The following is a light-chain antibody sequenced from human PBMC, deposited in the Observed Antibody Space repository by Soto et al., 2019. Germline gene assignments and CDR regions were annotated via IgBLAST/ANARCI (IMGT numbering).Light chain of an antibody. CDR1: QGISSS. Sequence: AIQLTQSPSSLSASVGDRVTITCRASQGISSSLAWYQQKSGKAPELLIYDVSTLQGGVPSRFSGTGSGTEFTLTISSLQPEDFATYYCQQYNAYYSFGQGTKVDIK. CDR3: QQYNAYYS. V-gene: IGKV1-13*02. CDR2: DVS. J-gene: IGKJ2*03.